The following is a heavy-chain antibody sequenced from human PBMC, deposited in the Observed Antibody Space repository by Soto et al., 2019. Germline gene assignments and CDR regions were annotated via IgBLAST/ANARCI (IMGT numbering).Heavy chain of an antibody. J-gene: IGHJ4*02. CDR2: INHSGST. Sequence: SETLSLTCAVYGGSFSGYYWSWFRQPPGKGLEWIGEINHSGSTNYNPSLKSRVTISVDKSKNQFSLNLSSVTAADTAVYYCARDQNGSGNYYTRYFDYWGQGTLVTVSS. V-gene: IGHV4-34*01. CDR3: ARDQNGSGNYYTRYFDY. CDR1: GGSFSGYY. D-gene: IGHD3-10*01.